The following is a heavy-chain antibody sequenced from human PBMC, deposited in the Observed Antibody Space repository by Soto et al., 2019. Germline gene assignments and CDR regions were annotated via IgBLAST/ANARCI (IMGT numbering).Heavy chain of an antibody. D-gene: IGHD6-19*01. CDR2: IYHSGST. Sequence: SETLSLTCAVSGGSISSGGYSWSWIRQPPGKGLEWIGYIYHSGSTYYNPSLKSRVTISVDRSKNQFSLKLSSVTAADTAVYYCARRYGSGWXXXNXXDPWGQGTLVTVXS. V-gene: IGHV4-30-2*01. CDR3: ARRYGSGWXXXNXXDP. CDR1: GGSISSGGYS. J-gene: IGHJ5*02.